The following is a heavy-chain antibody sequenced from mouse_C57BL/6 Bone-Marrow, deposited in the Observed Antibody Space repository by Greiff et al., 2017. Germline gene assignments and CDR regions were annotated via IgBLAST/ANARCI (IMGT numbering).Heavy chain of an antibody. Sequence: QVQLQQPGAELVKPGASVKMSCKASGYTFTSYWLTWVKQRPGQGLEWIGDIYPGSGSTNYNEKFKSKATLTVDTSTSTSYRQLSCLTSEDSAVYYCARLSTTDWYFEFWGTGTTVTVSS. D-gene: IGHD1-1*01. V-gene: IGHV1-55*01. CDR1: GYTFTSYW. J-gene: IGHJ1*03. CDR2: IYPGSGST. CDR3: ARLSTTDWYFEF.